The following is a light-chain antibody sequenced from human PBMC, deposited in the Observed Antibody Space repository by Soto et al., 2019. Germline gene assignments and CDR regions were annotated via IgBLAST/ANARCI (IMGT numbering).Light chain of an antibody. CDR2: SAS. CDR1: QSVSSNY. J-gene: IGKJ4*01. CDR3: QEYGGSPRVT. Sequence: EIVLTQSPGTLSLSPGERVTLSCRASQSVSSNYLAWYQQKPGQAPRLLIYSASSRATGIPYRFSGSGSGTDFTLTISSLEPEDFAVYYCQEYGGSPRVTFGGGTKVEIK. V-gene: IGKV3-20*01.